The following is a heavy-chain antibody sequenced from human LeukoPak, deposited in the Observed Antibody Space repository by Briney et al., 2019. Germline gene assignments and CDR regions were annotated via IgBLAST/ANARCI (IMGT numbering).Heavy chain of an antibody. CDR2: ISYDGSNK. V-gene: IGHV3-30*14. Sequence: GGSLRLSCAASGFTFSSYAMHWVRQAPGKGLEWVAVISYDGSNKYYADSVKGRFTISRDNSKNTLYLQMNSLRAEDTAVYYCARVEYSSGWYGAFDYWGQGTLVTVSS. CDR3: ARVEYSSGWYGAFDY. D-gene: IGHD6-19*01. J-gene: IGHJ4*02. CDR1: GFTFSSYA.